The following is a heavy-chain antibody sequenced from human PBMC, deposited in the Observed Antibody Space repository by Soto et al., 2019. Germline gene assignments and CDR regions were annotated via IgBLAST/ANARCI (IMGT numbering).Heavy chain of an antibody. CDR1: GFTFSSYA. V-gene: IGHV3-30-3*01. CDR2: ISYDGSNK. CDR3: AGLDYYGSGSYLDFDY. D-gene: IGHD3-10*01. J-gene: IGHJ4*02. Sequence: QVQLVESGGGVVQPGRSLRLSCAASGFTFSSYAMYWVRQAPGKGLEWVAVISYDGSNKYYADSVKGRFTISRDNSKNTLYLQMNSLRAEDTAVYYCAGLDYYGSGSYLDFDYWGQGTLVTVSS.